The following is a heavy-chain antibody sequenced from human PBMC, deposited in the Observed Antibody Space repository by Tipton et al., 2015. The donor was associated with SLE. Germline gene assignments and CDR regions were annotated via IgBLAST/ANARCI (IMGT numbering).Heavy chain of an antibody. CDR3: ARDGGELHLDY. CDR1: GFTFSSYE. Sequence: GSLRLSCAASGFTFSSYEMNWVRQAPGKGLEWVSYISSSGRTIYYADSVKGRFTISRDNAKNSLYLQMNSLRAEDTAVYYCARDGGELHLDYWGQGTLVTVSS. CDR2: ISSSGRTI. V-gene: IGHV3-48*03. J-gene: IGHJ4*02. D-gene: IGHD1-26*01.